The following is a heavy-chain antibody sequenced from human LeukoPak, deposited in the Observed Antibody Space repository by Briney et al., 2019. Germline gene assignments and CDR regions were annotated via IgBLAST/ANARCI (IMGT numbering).Heavy chain of an antibody. V-gene: IGHV3-30*03. CDR1: GFTFSSSG. CDR2: ISYDGSNK. CDR3: ARDSKRLSGFDY. J-gene: IGHJ4*02. D-gene: IGHD5-12*01. Sequence: GGSLRLSCAASGFTFSSSGMHWVRQAPGKGLEWVAVISYDGSNKYYADSVKGRFTFSRDNSKNTLYLQMNSLRAEDTAVYYCARDSKRLSGFDYWGQGTLVTVSS.